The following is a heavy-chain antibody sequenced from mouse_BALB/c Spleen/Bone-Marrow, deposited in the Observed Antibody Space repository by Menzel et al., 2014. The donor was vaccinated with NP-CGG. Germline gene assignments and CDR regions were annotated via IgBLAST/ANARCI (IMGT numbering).Heavy chain of an antibody. CDR2: IDPANGDT. CDR1: GFNIKDTY. Sequence: VQLKQSGAELVKPGASVKLSCTASGFNIKDTYMHWVKQRPEQGLEWIGRIDPANGDTKYDPKFHGKATITADTSSNTAYLQLSSLTSEDTAVYYCARNGNYGAWFAYWGQGTLVTVSA. CDR3: ARNGNYGAWFAY. D-gene: IGHD2-1*01. V-gene: IGHV14-3*02. J-gene: IGHJ3*01.